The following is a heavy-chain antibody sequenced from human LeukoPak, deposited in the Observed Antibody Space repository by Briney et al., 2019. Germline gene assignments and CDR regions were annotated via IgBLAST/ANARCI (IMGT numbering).Heavy chain of an antibody. D-gene: IGHD2-21*02. CDR1: GFTFSSYA. CDR3: AKDRDIVVLTATTFDY. Sequence: GPLRLSCAASGFTFSSYAMSWVRQAPGKGLEWVTAISGSGGRTSYADSVKGRFTISRDNSKNTLYLQMNSLRAEDTAVYYCAKDRDIVVLTATTFDYWGQGTLVTVSA. J-gene: IGHJ4*02. V-gene: IGHV3-23*01. CDR2: ISGSGGRT.